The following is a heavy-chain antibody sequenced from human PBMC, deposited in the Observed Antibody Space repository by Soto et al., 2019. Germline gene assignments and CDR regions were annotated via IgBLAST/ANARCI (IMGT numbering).Heavy chain of an antibody. V-gene: IGHV1-18*01. J-gene: IGHJ4*02. Sequence: QIQLVQSGAEVKKPGASARVSCKASGYIFSNFGISWMRQVPGEGLEWMGWVSAFNGKSNSTQKFQGRLTMTTDTSTNTAYMELRSLRSDDTAVYYSARASGIGVGTTSYWGQGTLVTVSS. D-gene: IGHD3-22*01. CDR2: VSAFNGKS. CDR3: ARASGIGVGTTSY. CDR1: GYIFSNFG.